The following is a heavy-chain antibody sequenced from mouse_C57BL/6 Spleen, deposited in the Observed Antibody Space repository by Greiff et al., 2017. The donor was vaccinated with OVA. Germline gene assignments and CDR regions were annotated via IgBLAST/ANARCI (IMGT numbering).Heavy chain of an antibody. CDR2: ISSGSSTI. D-gene: IGHD3-1*01. CDR3: ARGVELLLYAMDY. CDR1: GFTFSDSG. V-gene: IGHV5-17*01. J-gene: IGHJ4*01. Sequence: EVTLVESGGGLVKPGGSLKLSCAASGFTFSDSGMPWVRPAPEKGLEWVAYISSGSSTIYYADPVKGRFTISRDNAKNTLFLQMTSLRAEDTAMDYCARGVELLLYAMDYWGQGTSVTVSS.